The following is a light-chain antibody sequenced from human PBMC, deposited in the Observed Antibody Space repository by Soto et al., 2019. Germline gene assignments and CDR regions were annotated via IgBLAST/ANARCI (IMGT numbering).Light chain of an antibody. CDR3: QQFGSSPLFT. V-gene: IGKV3-15*01. J-gene: IGKJ3*01. Sequence: EIVMTQSPATLSVSPGERATLSCKASQSVGGNLAWYQQKPGQAPRLLIYGASTRATGIPARFSGSGSGTEFTLTISRLEPEDFAVYYCQQFGSSPLFTFGPGTKVDVK. CDR1: QSVGGN. CDR2: GAS.